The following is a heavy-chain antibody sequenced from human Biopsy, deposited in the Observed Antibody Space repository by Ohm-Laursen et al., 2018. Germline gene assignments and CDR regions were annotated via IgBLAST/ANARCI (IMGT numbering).Heavy chain of an antibody. Sequence: SLRLSCAASGFTFSDYYMSWIRQAPGKGLEWISYIDSSGGTTYYVDSVKGRFTISRDNAEKSLYLQMNSLRAEDTAVYYCARDTPETYDYDNDDNSPFPRRYIDYWGQGTLVTVSS. CDR3: ARDTPETYDYDNDDNSPFPRRYIDY. D-gene: IGHD3-22*01. J-gene: IGHJ4*02. V-gene: IGHV3-11*01. CDR1: GFTFSDYY. CDR2: IDSSGGTT.